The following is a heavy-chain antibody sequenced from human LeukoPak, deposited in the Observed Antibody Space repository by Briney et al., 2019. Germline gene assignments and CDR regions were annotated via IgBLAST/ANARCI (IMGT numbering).Heavy chain of an antibody. V-gene: IGHV4-39*07. CDR3: ARSGYNVFPYYYGMDV. J-gene: IGHJ6*02. Sequence: SETLSLTCTVSGGSISSSSYYWGWLRQPPGTGLEWVGSIYYSGSTNYNPSLKSRVTISVDTSKNQFSLKLSSVTAADTAVYYCARSGYNVFPYYYGMDVWGQGPRSPSP. CDR1: GGSISSSSYY. D-gene: IGHD5-24*01. CDR2: IYYSGST.